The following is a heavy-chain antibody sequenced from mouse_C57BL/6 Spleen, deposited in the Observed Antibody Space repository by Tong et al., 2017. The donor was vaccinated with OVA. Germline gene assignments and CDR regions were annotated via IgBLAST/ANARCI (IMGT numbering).Heavy chain of an antibody. CDR2: IRSKSNNYAT. CDR1: GFSFNTYA. Sequence: EVQLQESGGGLVQPKGSLKLSCAASGFSFNTYAMNWVRQAPGKGLEWVARIRSKSNNYATYYADSVKDRFTISRDDSESMLYLQMNNLKTEDTARYYCVRQEALNGSSSAWFAYWGQVTLVTVSA. V-gene: IGHV10-1*01. J-gene: IGHJ3*01. CDR3: VRQEALNGSSSAWFAY. D-gene: IGHD1-1*01.